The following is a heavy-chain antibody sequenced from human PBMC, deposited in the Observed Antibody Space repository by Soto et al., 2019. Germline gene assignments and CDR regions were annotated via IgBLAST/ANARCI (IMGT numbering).Heavy chain of an antibody. V-gene: IGHV1-18*01. CDR1: GYIFTTYG. CDR2: ISAHNGNT. CDR3: ARGRYGDY. D-gene: IGHD1-1*01. J-gene: IGHJ4*02. Sequence: QVHLVQSGAEVKKPGASVKVSCKGSGYIFTTYGITWVRQAPGQGLEWMGWISAHNGNTNYAQKLQGRVTVTRDTSTSTAYRELRDLRSDDTAVYYCARGRYGDYWGQGALVTVSS.